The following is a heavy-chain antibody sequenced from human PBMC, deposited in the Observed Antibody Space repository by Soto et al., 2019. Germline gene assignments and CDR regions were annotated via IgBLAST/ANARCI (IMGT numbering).Heavy chain of an antibody. J-gene: IGHJ4*02. CDR3: ARDVPSGSYYRDYFDY. Sequence: VQLVESGGGVVQPGRSLRLSCAASGFTFSSYEMNWVRQAPGKGLEWVSYISSSGSTIYYADSVKGRFTISRDNAKNSLYLQMNSLRAEDTAVYYCARDVPSGSYYRDYFDYWGQGTLVTVSS. CDR1: GFTFSSYE. CDR2: ISSSGSTI. V-gene: IGHV3-48*03. D-gene: IGHD1-26*01.